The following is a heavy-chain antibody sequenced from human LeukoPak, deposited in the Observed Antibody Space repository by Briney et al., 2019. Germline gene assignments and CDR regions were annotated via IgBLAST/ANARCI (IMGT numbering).Heavy chain of an antibody. D-gene: IGHD5/OR15-5a*01. J-gene: IGHJ4*02. Sequence: PGGSLSSSFAAPGFTVVSNHMIWVRQAPGKGLEWVSYISSSGSTIYYADSVKGRFTISRDNAKNSLYLQMNSLRAEDTAVYYCARYHTCTWSCLLWGRGTLVTVSS. V-gene: IGHV3-48*03. CDR3: ARYHTCTWSCLL. CDR1: GFTVVSNH. CDR2: ISSSGSTI.